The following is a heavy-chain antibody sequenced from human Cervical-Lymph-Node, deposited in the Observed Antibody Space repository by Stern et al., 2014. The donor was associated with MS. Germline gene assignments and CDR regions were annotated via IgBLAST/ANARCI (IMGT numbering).Heavy chain of an antibody. CDR2: IKSRPDVGTT. CDR3: TTDPNGDYAGQVYWYFDL. CDR1: GFSFSDAW. D-gene: IGHD4-17*01. Sequence: VQLVQSGGGLVKPGGSLRLSCAASGFSFSDAWMNWVRQAPGKGLEWVGRIKSRPDVGTTEYAAPVKGRFTISRDDSKNTLFLQMNSLQTEDTAMYYCTTDPNGDYAGQVYWYFDLWGRGTLVTVSS. V-gene: IGHV3-15*01. J-gene: IGHJ2*01.